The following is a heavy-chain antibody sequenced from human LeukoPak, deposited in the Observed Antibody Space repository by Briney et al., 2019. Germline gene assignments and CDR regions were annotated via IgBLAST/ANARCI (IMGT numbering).Heavy chain of an antibody. V-gene: IGHV3-30*18. CDR2: ISYEGSKR. Sequence: PGGSLRLSCAASGFTFSNYGMHWVRQAPGKGLEWVALISYEGSKRKHGDFVKGRFTISRDNSKNTLYLQFNSLRVEDTAVYYCAKSEMSTGHAFDIWGQGTMVTVSS. CDR1: GFTFSNYG. J-gene: IGHJ3*02. CDR3: AKSEMSTGHAFDI.